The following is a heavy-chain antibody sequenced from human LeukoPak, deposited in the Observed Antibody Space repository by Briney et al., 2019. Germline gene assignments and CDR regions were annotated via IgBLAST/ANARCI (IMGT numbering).Heavy chain of an antibody. Sequence: GGSLRLSCVASGFTFSTYTMSWVRQAPGKGLEWISYISTTGNTLYYADSVKGRFTISRDNAKASLYLQMNSLRDEDTAVYFCSRSGVPFYYSDSFGQGTLVTVSS. CDR2: ISTTGNTL. CDR3: SRSGVPFYYSDS. J-gene: IGHJ4*02. D-gene: IGHD3-10*01. CDR1: GFTFSTYT. V-gene: IGHV3-48*02.